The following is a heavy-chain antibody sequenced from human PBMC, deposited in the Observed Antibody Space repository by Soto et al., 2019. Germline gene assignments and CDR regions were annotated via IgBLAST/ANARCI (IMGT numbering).Heavy chain of an antibody. CDR2: IYYSGST. J-gene: IGHJ4*02. Sequence: QLQLQESGPGLVKPSETLSLTCTVSGGSISSSSYYWGWIRQPPGKGLEWIGSIYYSGSTYYNPSLKSRVTISVDTSKNQFSLKLSSVTAADTAVYYCARHAVWDSSNWPHFDHWGQGTLDTVSS. D-gene: IGHD6-13*01. CDR3: ARHAVWDSSNWPHFDH. V-gene: IGHV4-39*01. CDR1: GGSISSSSYY.